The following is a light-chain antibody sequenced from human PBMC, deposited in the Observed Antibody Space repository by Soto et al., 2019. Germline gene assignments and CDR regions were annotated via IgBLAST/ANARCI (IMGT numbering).Light chain of an antibody. CDR2: AAS. CDR3: QQYNNYWT. V-gene: IGKV1-9*01. CDR1: QGISSF. J-gene: IGKJ1*01. Sequence: IQLTQSPSSLSASVGDRVTITCRASQGISSFLAWYQQKPGKAPKLLIYAASTLQSGVPSRFSGSGSGTDFTLTISSLQPDDFATYYCQQYNNYWTFGQGTKVDI.